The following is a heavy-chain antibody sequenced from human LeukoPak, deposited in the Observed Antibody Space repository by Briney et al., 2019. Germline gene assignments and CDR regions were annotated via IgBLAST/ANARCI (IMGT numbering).Heavy chain of an antibody. D-gene: IGHD3-9*01. CDR3: TTDYRYLSWHSSFDY. CDR2: IKSKTDGGTT. CDR1: GFPLSDTG. J-gene: IGHJ4*02. Sequence: GGSLSLSCAASGFPLSDTGVSGVRQAPGKGLEWVGHIKSKTDGGTTDYAAPVKGRFTISRDDSRNTVYLQMNSLKTEDTAVYYCTTDYRYLSWHSSFDYCGQGSLVTVSS. V-gene: IGHV3-15*01.